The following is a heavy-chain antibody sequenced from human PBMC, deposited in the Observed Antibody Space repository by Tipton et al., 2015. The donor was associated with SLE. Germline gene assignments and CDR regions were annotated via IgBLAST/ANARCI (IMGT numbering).Heavy chain of an antibody. D-gene: IGHD3-22*01. J-gene: IGHJ4*02. CDR1: GFTFGENA. CDR3: TTYYYDSSADYPPLNY. Sequence: SLRLSCTGSGFTFGENAMSWVRQAPGKGLEWVGFIRSNAYGGATDYAASVEGRFIISRDDSKSLAYLQMNSLKTEDTAVYYCTTYYYDSSADYPPLNYWGQGTLVTVSS. V-gene: IGHV3-49*04. CDR2: IRSNAYGGAT.